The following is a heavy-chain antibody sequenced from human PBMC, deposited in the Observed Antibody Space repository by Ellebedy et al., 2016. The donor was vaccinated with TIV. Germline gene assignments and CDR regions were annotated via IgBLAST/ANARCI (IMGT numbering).Heavy chain of an antibody. CDR2: IWHDGSDQ. Sequence: GESLKISCAASGFTFSSYGMHWVRQAPGKGLEWVAVIWHDGSDQYYADSVKGRFTISRDNTKNTLYLQLNSLRAEDTAVYYCARDGGNTMIVALFDYWGQGTLVTVSS. V-gene: IGHV3-33*01. CDR1: GFTFSSYG. J-gene: IGHJ4*02. CDR3: ARDGGNTMIVALFDY. D-gene: IGHD3-22*01.